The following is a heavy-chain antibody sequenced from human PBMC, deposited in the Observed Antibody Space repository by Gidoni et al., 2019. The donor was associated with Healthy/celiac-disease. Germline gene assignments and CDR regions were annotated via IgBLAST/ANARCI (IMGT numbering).Heavy chain of an antibody. CDR3: ARDSYDFWSGYYRAYFDY. Sequence: QVQLVESGGGVVQPGRSLRLSCAASGFTFSSSARHWVRQAPGKGLEWVAVRWYDGSNKYYADSVKGRFTISRDNSKNTLYLQMNSLRAEDTAVYYCARDSYDFWSGYYRAYFDYWGQGTLVTVSS. CDR2: RWYDGSNK. CDR1: GFTFSSSA. J-gene: IGHJ4*02. D-gene: IGHD3-3*01. V-gene: IGHV3-33*01.